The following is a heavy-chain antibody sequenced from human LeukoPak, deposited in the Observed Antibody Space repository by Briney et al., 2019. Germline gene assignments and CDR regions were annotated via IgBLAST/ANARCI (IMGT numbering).Heavy chain of an antibody. D-gene: IGHD3-9*01. CDR1: GFTFNTYA. J-gene: IGHJ4*02. Sequence: PGGSLRLSCAASGFTFNTYAMNWVRQAPGKGLEWVSSISSRSDYIFYADSMKGRFTISRDNAKNSLYLQMNSLRVEDTAVYYCARATKKELRYFDWSFRGTYFDYWGQGTLVTVSS. CDR2: ISSRSDYI. V-gene: IGHV3-21*01. CDR3: ARATKKELRYFDWSFRGTYFDY.